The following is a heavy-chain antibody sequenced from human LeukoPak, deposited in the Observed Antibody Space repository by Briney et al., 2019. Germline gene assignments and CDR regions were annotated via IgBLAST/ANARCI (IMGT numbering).Heavy chain of an antibody. D-gene: IGHD2-15*01. V-gene: IGHV3-23*01. CDR3: AKADYPTVSCIDD. CDR1: GFTFRNHD. CDR2: ISATGGHT. J-gene: IGHJ4*02. Sequence: PGGSLRLSCAVSGFTFRNHDMTWVRQPPGKGLEWVSSISATGGHTYYADSVQGRFTISRDNSKNTLSLQLNSLRAEDTAVYYCAKADYPTVSCIDDWGQGTLVTVSS.